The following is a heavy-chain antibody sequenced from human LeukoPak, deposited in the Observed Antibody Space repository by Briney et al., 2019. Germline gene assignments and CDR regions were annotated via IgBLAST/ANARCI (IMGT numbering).Heavy chain of an antibody. J-gene: IGHJ4*02. V-gene: IGHV3-7*03. CDR3: ARDDAATSY. CDR2: IKQDGKEK. CDR1: GFTFSNYW. Sequence: GGSLRLSCVASGFTFSNYWMSRVRQAPGKGLEWVANIKQDGKEKNYVGSVKGRFTISRDNAKNSLFLQMNRLTAEDTAVYYCARDDAATSYWGQGTLVTVSS. D-gene: IGHD4-11*01.